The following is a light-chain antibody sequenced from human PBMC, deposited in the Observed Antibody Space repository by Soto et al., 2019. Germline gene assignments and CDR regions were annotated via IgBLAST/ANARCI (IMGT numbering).Light chain of an antibody. Sequence: EVVLTQSPGTLYLSPGEGATISCRASHNISSTYLAWYQQKPGQAPGLLIDGASSRATGIPDRFSGSGSGTDFTLTVSRLEPEDFSVFYCQHDGSSMYTFGQGTRLDFK. J-gene: IGKJ2*01. CDR2: GAS. CDR3: QHDGSSMYT. CDR1: HNISSTY. V-gene: IGKV3-20*01.